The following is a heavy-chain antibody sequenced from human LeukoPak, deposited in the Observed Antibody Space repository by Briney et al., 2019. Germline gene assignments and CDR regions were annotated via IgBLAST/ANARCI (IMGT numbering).Heavy chain of an antibody. V-gene: IGHV4-59*01. CDR2: IYYSGST. Sequence: SETLSLTCAVYGGSFSGYYWSWIRQPPGKGLEWIGYIYYSGSTNYNPSLKSRVTISVDTSKNQFSLKLSSVTAADTAVYYCARDSYSSSWYHDAFDIWGQGTMVTVSS. CDR1: GGSFSGYY. J-gene: IGHJ3*02. CDR3: ARDSYSSSWYHDAFDI. D-gene: IGHD6-13*01.